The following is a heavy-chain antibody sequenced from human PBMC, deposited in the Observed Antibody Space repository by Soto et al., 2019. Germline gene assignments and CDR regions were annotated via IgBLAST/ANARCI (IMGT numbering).Heavy chain of an antibody. CDR2: IDPSGGTT. V-gene: IGHV1-46*03. CDR1: GYTFTDYS. J-gene: IGHJ4*02. D-gene: IGHD3-10*01. Sequence: QGHLVQSGPEVKKPGTSVTVSCKTSGYTFTDYSISWVRQAPGQGLEWMGKIDPSGGTTTYTQKFRVRVRMTRDTSTSTVYLELNRLKSEDTAVYFCANFSYYGLGRDYWGQGTLVIVSS. CDR3: ANFSYYGLGRDY.